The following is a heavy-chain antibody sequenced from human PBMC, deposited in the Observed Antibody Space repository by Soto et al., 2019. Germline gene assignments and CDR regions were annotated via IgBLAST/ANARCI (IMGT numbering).Heavy chain of an antibody. V-gene: IGHV1-3*01. Sequence: ASVKVSCKASGYTYTSYAMQWVPQANGQRLEWMGWINAGNGNTKYSQKFQGRVTITRDTSASTAYMELSSLRSEDTAVYYCARTYYYDSSGYAFDIWGQGTMVTVSS. CDR3: ARTYYYDSSGYAFDI. CDR1: GYTYTSYA. D-gene: IGHD3-22*01. J-gene: IGHJ3*02. CDR2: INAGNGNT.